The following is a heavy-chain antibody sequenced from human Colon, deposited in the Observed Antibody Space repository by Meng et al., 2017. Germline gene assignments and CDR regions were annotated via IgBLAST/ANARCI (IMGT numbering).Heavy chain of an antibody. CDR2: IYLSGSP. V-gene: IGHV4-4*02. D-gene: IGHD6-19*01. Sequence: QVELRGSGPGLVEPSGTLSLTCAVSGGSISSSNYWSWVRQPPGKGLEWIGQIYLSGSPSYDPSLESRVTISVDKSKNQLSLRLTSVTAADTAIYYCARHGGWHFDYWGQGTLVTVSS. J-gene: IGHJ4*02. CDR3: ARHGGWHFDY. CDR1: GGSISSSNY.